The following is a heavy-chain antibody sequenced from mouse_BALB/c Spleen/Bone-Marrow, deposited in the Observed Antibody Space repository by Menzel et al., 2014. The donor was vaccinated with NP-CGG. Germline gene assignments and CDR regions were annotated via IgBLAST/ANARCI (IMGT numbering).Heavy chain of an antibody. CDR1: GYSITSGYY. CDR3: ARDGWLLRGYYAMDY. CDR2: ISYDGSN. V-gene: IGHV3-6*02. J-gene: IGHJ4*01. Sequence: EVQLQQSGPGLVKPSQSLSLTCSVTGYSITSGYYWNWIRQFPGNKLEWMGCISYDGSNNYNPSLKNRISITRDTSKNQFFLKLNSVTTEDTATYYCARDGWLLRGYYAMDYWGQGTSVTVSS. D-gene: IGHD2-3*01.